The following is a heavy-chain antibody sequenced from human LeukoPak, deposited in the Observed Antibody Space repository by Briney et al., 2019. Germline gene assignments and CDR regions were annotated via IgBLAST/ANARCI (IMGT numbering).Heavy chain of an antibody. CDR1: GYSISSGYY. V-gene: IGHV4-38-2*02. CDR2: IYHSGST. CDR3: ARDQDYDFWSGYSQAAYNWFDP. D-gene: IGHD3-3*01. J-gene: IGHJ5*02. Sequence: PSETLSLTCTVSGYSISSGYYWGWIRQPPGKGLEWIGSIYHSGSTYYNPSLKSRVTISVDTSKNQFSLKLSSVTAADTAVYYCARDQDYDFWSGYSQAAYNWFDPWGQGTLVTVSS.